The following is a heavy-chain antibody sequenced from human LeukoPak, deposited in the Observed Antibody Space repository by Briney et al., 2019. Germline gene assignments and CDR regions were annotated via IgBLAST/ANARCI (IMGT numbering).Heavy chain of an antibody. J-gene: IGHJ4*02. CDR2: INHSGST. Sequence: MASETLSLTCAVYGGSFSGYYWSWIRQPPGKGLEWIGEINHSGSTNYNPSLKSRVTISVDTSKNQFSLKLSSVTAADTAVYYCARVHIAVAGPYVDYWGQGTLVTVSS. CDR1: GGSFSGYY. CDR3: ARVHIAVAGPYVDY. D-gene: IGHD6-19*01. V-gene: IGHV4-34*01.